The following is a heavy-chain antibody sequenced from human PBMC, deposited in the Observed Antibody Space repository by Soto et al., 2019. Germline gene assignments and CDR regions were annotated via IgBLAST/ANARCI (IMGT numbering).Heavy chain of an antibody. CDR3: ARVFIDTLMVTSFDY. V-gene: IGHV3-74*01. CDR2: INSDGSIT. CDR1: GFTVSNYW. Sequence: GGSLTLACAASGFTVSNYWMHWVRRGPGKGLVWVARINSDGSITNSADSVKGRFTISRDNAKKSLYLQMNSLRAEDTAVYHCARVFIDTLMVTSFDYWGQGTLVTVSS. J-gene: IGHJ4*02. D-gene: IGHD5-18*01.